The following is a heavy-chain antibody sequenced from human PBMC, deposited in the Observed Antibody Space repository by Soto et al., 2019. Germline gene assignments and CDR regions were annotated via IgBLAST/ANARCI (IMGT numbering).Heavy chain of an antibody. J-gene: IGHJ6*02. CDR3: ARDWGNYYYGMDV. Sequence: QVQLVQSGAEVKKPGASVKVSCMASGYTFTSFAIHWVRQAPGQRLEWMGWINADNGNTKYSQKFQGRVTITRDTSASTAHMEVSSLRSEDTDVYYCARDWGNYYYGMDVWGQGTTVTVSS. CDR1: GYTFTSFA. V-gene: IGHV1-3*01. D-gene: IGHD7-27*01. CDR2: INADNGNT.